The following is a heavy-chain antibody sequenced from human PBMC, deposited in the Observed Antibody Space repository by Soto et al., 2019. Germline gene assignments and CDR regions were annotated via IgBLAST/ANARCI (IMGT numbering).Heavy chain of an antibody. CDR1: GGSFSGYY. Sequence: QVQLQQWGAGLLKPSETLSLTCAVYGGSFSGYYWSWIRQPPGKGLEWIGEINHSGSTNYNPSLKSRFTISVDTSKNQFSLKLSSVTAADTAVYYCARARIRGDYMDVWGKGTTVTVSS. V-gene: IGHV4-34*01. CDR2: INHSGST. CDR3: ARARIRGDYMDV. J-gene: IGHJ6*03. D-gene: IGHD3-10*01.